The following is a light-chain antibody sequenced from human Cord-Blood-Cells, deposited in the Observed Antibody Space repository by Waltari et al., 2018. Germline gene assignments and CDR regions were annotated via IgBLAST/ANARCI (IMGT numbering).Light chain of an antibody. CDR3: QQRSNWPPWT. CDR1: QSVSSY. CDR2: DAP. J-gene: IGKJ1*01. V-gene: IGKV3-11*01. Sequence: EIVLTQSPANLSLSPGERATLSCRASQSVSSYVAWYQQKPCQAPRLLIYDAPNRATGIPARFSGSGSGTDFTLTMSSLEPEDFAVYYCQQRSNWPPWTFGQGTKVEIK.